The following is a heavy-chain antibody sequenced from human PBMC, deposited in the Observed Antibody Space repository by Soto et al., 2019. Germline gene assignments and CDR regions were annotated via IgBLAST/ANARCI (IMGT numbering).Heavy chain of an antibody. V-gene: IGHV3-23*01. D-gene: IGHD6-13*01. CDR1: GFPFSSYV. Sequence: EVQVLESGGGLVQPGGSLRLSCAASGFPFSSYVMYWVRQAPGKGLEWISAISPSGDNTYYADSVKGRFAISRDNSKNTLHPLLNSRRAHEAAVSYCAGLGRRIATAGTDYGGQGTLVTVSS. CDR2: ISPSGDNT. CDR3: AGLGRRIATAGTDY. J-gene: IGHJ4*02.